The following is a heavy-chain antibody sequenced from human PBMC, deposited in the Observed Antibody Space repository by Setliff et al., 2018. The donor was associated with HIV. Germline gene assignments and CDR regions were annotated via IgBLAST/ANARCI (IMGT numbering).Heavy chain of an antibody. D-gene: IGHD2-8*02. Sequence: PSETLSLTCIVSGVSIRSYYWAWIRQSPGRGLQYLGHLYYSGSTNYNPSLKSRITMSMATSKNQFSLQLSSVTAADTALYYCARIPWVATLWGGVFDLWGHGTMGTVSS. J-gene: IGHJ3*01. CDR2: LYYSGST. CDR1: GVSIRSYY. V-gene: IGHV4-59*01. CDR3: ARIPWVATLWGGVFDL.